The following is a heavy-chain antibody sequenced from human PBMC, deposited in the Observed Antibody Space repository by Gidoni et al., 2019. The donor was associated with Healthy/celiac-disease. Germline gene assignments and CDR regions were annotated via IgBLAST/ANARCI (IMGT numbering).Heavy chain of an antibody. CDR3: ARGSVVVPAAINYYYYGMDV. V-gene: IGHV1-3*01. CDR2: SNAGNGNT. D-gene: IGHD2-2*01. J-gene: IGHJ6*02. CDR1: GYTFTSYA. Sequence: QVQLVQSGAEVKKPGASVKVSCKASGYTFTSYAMHWVRQAPGQRLEWMGWSNAGNGNTKYSQKFQGRVTITRDTSASTAYMELSSLRSEDTAVYYCARGSVVVPAAINYYYYGMDVWGQGTTVTVSS.